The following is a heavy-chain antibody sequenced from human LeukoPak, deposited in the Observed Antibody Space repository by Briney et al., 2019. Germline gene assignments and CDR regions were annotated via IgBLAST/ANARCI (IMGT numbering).Heavy chain of an antibody. J-gene: IGHJ6*03. Sequence: AGGSLRLSCAASGFAFSSYAMSGVRQAPGKGLEWVSAISGSGGSTYYADSVKGRFTISRDNSKSTLYLQMNSLRAEDTAVYYCAKLGSSSPDYYYYMDVWGKGTTVTVSS. CDR1: GFAFSSYA. D-gene: IGHD6-6*01. CDR3: AKLGSSSPDYYYYMDV. V-gene: IGHV3-23*01. CDR2: ISGSGGST.